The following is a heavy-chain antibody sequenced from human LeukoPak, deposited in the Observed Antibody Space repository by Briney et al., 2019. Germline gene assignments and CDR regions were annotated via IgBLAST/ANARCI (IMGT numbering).Heavy chain of an antibody. CDR1: GGSISSYY. D-gene: IGHD6-13*01. Sequence: SETLSLTCTVSGGSISSYYWRWIRQPAGKGLEWIGRIYTSGSANYNPSLKSRVTMSVDTSKNQFSLKLSSVTAADTAVYYCARRVKQQLVFDYWGQGTLVTVSS. J-gene: IGHJ4*02. V-gene: IGHV4-4*07. CDR3: ARRVKQQLVFDY. CDR2: IYTSGSA.